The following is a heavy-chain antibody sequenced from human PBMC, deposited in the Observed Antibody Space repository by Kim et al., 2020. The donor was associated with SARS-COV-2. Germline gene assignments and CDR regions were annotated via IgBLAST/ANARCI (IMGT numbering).Heavy chain of an antibody. V-gene: IGHV4-59*01. Sequence: IPALKSRVTISVDTSKNQFSLKLSSVTAADTAVYYCARSRRGGYDSDFDYWGQGTLVTVSS. CDR3: ARSRRGGYDSDFDY. J-gene: IGHJ4*02. D-gene: IGHD5-12*01.